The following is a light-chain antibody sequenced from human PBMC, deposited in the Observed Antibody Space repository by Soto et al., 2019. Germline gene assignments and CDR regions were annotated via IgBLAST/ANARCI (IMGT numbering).Light chain of an antibody. CDR3: QHYNDYSYP. CDR1: QSVSGW. V-gene: IGKV1-5*03. Sequence: DIQITQSPSSVSASVGDRVAISCRASQSVSGWLAWYQQKPGKVPKLLIYQASTLEDGVPSRFSGSGSGTEFTLTISSLQPDDSATYYCQHYNDYSYPLGPGTKVDIK. J-gene: IGKJ3*01. CDR2: QAS.